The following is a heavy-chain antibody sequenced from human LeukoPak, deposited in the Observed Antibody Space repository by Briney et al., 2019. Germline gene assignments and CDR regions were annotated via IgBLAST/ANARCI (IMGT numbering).Heavy chain of an antibody. CDR2: ISYDGSNK. Sequence: PGRSLRLSCAASGFTFSSYAMHWVRQAPGKGLEWVAVISYDGSNKYYADSVKGRFTISRDNSKNTLYLQMNSLRAEDTAVYYCARDLGDWGQGTLVTVSS. CDR3: ARDLGD. J-gene: IGHJ4*02. CDR1: GFTFSSYA. V-gene: IGHV3-30-3*01.